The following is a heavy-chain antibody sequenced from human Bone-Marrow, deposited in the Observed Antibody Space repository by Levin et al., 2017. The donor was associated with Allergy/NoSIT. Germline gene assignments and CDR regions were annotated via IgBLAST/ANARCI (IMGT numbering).Heavy chain of an antibody. CDR2: IIPIFGTA. Sequence: KISCKASGGTFSSYAISWVRQAPGQGLEWMGGIIPIFGTANYAQKFQGRVTITADESTSTAYMELSSLRSEDTAVYYCARGGASPYYDFWSGYSKTKNWFDPWGQGTLVTVSS. CDR3: ARGGASPYYDFWSGYSKTKNWFDP. D-gene: IGHD3-3*01. V-gene: IGHV1-69*01. J-gene: IGHJ5*02. CDR1: GGTFSSYA.